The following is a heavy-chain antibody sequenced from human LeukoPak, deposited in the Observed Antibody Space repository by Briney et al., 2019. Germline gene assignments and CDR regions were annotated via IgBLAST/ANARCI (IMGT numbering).Heavy chain of an antibody. D-gene: IGHD6-19*01. Sequence: PGGSLRLSCTASGFSFSGHWMHWARQLPGKGLVWVSRISPTGSTTSYADSVKGRFTVSRDNAKNTLYLQMNSLRAEDTAVYYCAREDSSGWSDYYGMDVWGQGTTVTVSS. CDR3: AREDSSGWSDYYGMDV. V-gene: IGHV3-74*01. J-gene: IGHJ6*02. CDR1: GFSFSGHW. CDR2: ISPTGSTT.